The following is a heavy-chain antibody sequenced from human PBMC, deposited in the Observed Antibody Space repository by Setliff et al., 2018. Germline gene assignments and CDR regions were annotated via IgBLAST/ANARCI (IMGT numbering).Heavy chain of an antibody. J-gene: IGHJ4*01. CDR1: GGPVSSGYYY. CDR3: ARAPNDLGVDWLFNNYFDY. D-gene: IGHD3-9*01. Sequence: SETLSLTCNVSGGPVSSGYYYWDWIRQPPGKGLEWIGTVYYTGRTYYNPSLKSRVTIAVDAPDNHFSLKLRSVTAADTAVYYCARAPNDLGVDWLFNNYFDYWGHGTLVTVSS. V-gene: IGHV4-39*02. CDR2: VYYTGRT.